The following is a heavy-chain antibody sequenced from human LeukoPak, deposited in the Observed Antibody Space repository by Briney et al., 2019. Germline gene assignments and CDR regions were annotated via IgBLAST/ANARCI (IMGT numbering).Heavy chain of an antibody. J-gene: IGHJ5*02. CDR1: GYAFTGYY. D-gene: IGHD6-19*01. CDR3: ARDRSTHSSGWYDEISGWFDP. CDR2: INPNSGGT. Sequence: ASVKVSCKASGYAFTGYYMHWVRQAPGQGLEWMGWINPNSGGTNYAQKFQGRVTMTRDTSISTAYMELSRLRSDDTAVYYCARDRSTHSSGWYDEISGWFDPWGQGTLVTVSS. V-gene: IGHV1-2*02.